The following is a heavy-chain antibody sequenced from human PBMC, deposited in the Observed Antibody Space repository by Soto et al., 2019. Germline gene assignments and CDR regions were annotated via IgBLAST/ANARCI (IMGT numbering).Heavy chain of an antibody. CDR3: ATIQTLGYCSGGSCYPSFYYGMDV. CDR2: IDPSDSYT. CDR1: GYSFTSYW. V-gene: IGHV5-10-1*01. J-gene: IGHJ6*02. Sequence: GESLKISCKGSGYSFTSYWISWVRQMPGKGLEWMGRIDPSDSYTNYSPSFQGHVTISADKSISTAYLQWSSLKASDTAMHYCATIQTLGYCSGGSCYPSFYYGMDVWGQGTTVTVSS. D-gene: IGHD2-15*01.